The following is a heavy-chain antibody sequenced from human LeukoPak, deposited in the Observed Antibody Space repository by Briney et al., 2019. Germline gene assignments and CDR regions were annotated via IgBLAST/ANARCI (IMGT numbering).Heavy chain of an antibody. J-gene: IGHJ4*02. Sequence: SETLSLTCAVYGGSFSGYYWSWIRQPPGKGLEWIGEINHSGSTNYNPSLMSRVTISVDTSKNQFSLKLSSVTAADTAVYYCARVYDFWSGYHGYFDYWGQGTLVTVSS. V-gene: IGHV4-34*01. CDR2: INHSGST. D-gene: IGHD3-3*01. CDR1: GGSFSGYY. CDR3: ARVYDFWSGYHGYFDY.